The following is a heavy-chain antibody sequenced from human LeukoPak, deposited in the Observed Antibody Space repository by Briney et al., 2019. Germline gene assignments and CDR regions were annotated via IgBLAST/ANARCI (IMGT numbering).Heavy chain of an antibody. Sequence: ASVKVSCKASGYTFTSYYMHWVRQAPGQGLEWMGIINPSGGSTSYAQKFQGRVTMTRDTSTSTVYMELSSLRSEDTAVYYCARDGGIVGATLTDDAFDIWGQGTMVTVSS. D-gene: IGHD1-26*01. CDR1: GYTFTSYY. CDR3: ARDGGIVGATLTDDAFDI. J-gene: IGHJ3*02. V-gene: IGHV1-46*01. CDR2: INPSGGST.